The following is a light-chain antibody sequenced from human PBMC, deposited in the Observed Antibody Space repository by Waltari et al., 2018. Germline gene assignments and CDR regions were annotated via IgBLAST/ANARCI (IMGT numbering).Light chain of an antibody. CDR2: QDN. J-gene: IGLJ1*01. V-gene: IGLV3-1*01. Sequence: SYELTQPPSVSVSPRQTATITCSGDKLGNKYACWYQQRPGQPPVLVIYQDNKRPSGIPGGFAGSRSGNTATLTIRETQAVDEADYYCQAWDSGTALYVFGTGTKVTVL. CDR3: QAWDSGTALYV. CDR1: KLGNKY.